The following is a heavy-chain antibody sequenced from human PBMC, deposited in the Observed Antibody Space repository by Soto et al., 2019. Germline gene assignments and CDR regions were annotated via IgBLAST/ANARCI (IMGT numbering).Heavy chain of an antibody. CDR3: GAPPGGGGY. D-gene: IGHD3-10*01. CDR2: IYSGGYT. J-gene: IGHJ4*02. V-gene: IGHV3-53*01. CDR1: GFTVSNNY. Sequence: EVQLVESGGGLIQPGGSLRLSCAVSGFTVSNNYMSWVRQAPGKGLEGVSVIYSGGYTAYGDSVKGRFTISRDNSKNNLYLQKKSRGPDAPAVFFWGAPPGGGGYWGQGTLVTVSS.